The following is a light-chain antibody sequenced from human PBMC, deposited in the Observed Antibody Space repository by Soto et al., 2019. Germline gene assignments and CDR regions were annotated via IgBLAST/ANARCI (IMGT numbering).Light chain of an antibody. J-gene: IGKJ1*01. CDR2: KAS. CDR1: QSISAW. V-gene: IGKV1-5*03. CDR3: QQNNSDSRT. Sequence: DIQMTQSPSTLSASVGDRVTITCRASQSISAWLAWYQQKPGKAPKLLIYKASSLESGVPSRFSGSGSGTEFTLPISSLQPDDFANYYRQQNNSDSRTFGQATKVEIK.